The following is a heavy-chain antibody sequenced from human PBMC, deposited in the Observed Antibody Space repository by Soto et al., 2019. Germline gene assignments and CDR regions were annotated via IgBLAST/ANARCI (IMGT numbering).Heavy chain of an antibody. V-gene: IGHV4-61*01. Sequence: SETLSLTCTVSGGSVSSGSYYWSWIRQPPGKGLEWIGYIYYSGSTNYNPSLKSRVTISVDTSKNQFSLKLSSVTAADTAVYYGARGTHYYYYGMDVWGQGTTVTVSS. CDR1: GGSVSSGSYY. CDR2: IYYSGST. J-gene: IGHJ6*02. D-gene: IGHD2-2*01. CDR3: ARGTHYYYYGMDV.